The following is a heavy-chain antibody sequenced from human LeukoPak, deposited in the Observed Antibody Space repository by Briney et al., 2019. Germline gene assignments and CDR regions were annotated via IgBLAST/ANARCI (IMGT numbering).Heavy chain of an antibody. CDR2: IYYSGST. CDR1: GGSISSQY. CDR3: ARDIISEYSSSHSHFDP. D-gene: IGHD6-6*01. J-gene: IGHJ5*02. Sequence: SETLSLTCTVSGGSISSQYWSWIRQPPGKGLEWIGYIYYSGSTSYNPSLKSRVTISVGTSENQFSLRLSSVTAADTAVYYCARDIISEYSSSHSHFDPWGQGTLVTVSS. V-gene: IGHV4-59*11.